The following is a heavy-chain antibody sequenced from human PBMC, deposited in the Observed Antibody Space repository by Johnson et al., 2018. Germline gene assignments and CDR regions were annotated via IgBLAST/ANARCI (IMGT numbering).Heavy chain of an antibody. CDR3: ARLWAYWGGDCLDAFDI. J-gene: IGHJ3*02. CDR1: GFTFSTYS. D-gene: IGHD2-21*02. Sequence: EVQLVESGGGLVQPGGTLRLSCTASGFTFSTYSMNWVRQAPGKGLEWVSYISSSSRIIYYADSVKGRFTISRDNDKNSLYLQMNSLRDEDTAVYYCARLWAYWGGDCLDAFDIWGQGTMVTVSS. V-gene: IGHV3-48*02. CDR2: ISSSSRII.